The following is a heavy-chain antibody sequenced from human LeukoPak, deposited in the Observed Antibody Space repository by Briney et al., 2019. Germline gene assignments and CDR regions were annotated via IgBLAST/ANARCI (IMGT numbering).Heavy chain of an antibody. CDR1: GGSISSSSYY. V-gene: IGHV4-39*01. CDR3: ARHRKRYGSGSAYYYYYMDV. CDR2: INHSGST. D-gene: IGHD3-10*01. Sequence: SETLSLTCSVSGGSISSSSYYWGWIRQPPGKGLEWIGEINHSGSTNYNPSLKSRVTISVDTSKNQFSLKLSSVTAADTAVYYCARHRKRYGSGSAYYYYYMDVWGKGTTVTISS. J-gene: IGHJ6*03.